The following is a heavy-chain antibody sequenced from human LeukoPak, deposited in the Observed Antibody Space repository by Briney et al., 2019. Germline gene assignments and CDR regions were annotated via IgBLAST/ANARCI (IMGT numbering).Heavy chain of an antibody. CDR2: SPNNGNT. CDR3: ARGLPIVSRSWYPFDP. J-gene: IGHJ5*02. V-gene: IGHV1-18*01. Sequence: SPNNGNTDFAQNFQDRVTMTTDTSTSTVYMELRSLRSDDTAVYYCARGLPIVSRSWYPFDPWGQGTLVTVSS. D-gene: IGHD6-13*01.